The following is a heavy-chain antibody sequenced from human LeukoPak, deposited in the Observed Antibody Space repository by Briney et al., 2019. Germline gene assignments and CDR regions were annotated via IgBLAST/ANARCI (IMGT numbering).Heavy chain of an antibody. J-gene: IGHJ5*02. Sequence: PSETLSLTCTVSGGSIGTYYWSWIRKPPGKGLEWIGYIYYSGSTYYNPSLKSRVTISVDTSKNQFSLKLSSVAAADTAVYYCARDLGGGSTGYNWFDPWGQGTLVTVSS. CDR1: GGSIGTYY. D-gene: IGHD3-16*01. V-gene: IGHV4-59*12. CDR2: IYYSGST. CDR3: ARDLGGGSTGYNWFDP.